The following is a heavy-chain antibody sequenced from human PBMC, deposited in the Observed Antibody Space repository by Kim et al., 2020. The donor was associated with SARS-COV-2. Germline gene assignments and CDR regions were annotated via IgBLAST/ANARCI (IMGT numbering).Heavy chain of an antibody. CDR3: AKDILDPGNVLLWFGELFGERGPTYGMDV. CDR1: GFTFSSYA. J-gene: IGHJ6*02. D-gene: IGHD3-10*01. Sequence: GGSLRLSCAASGFTFSSYAMSWVRQAPGKGLEWVAAISGSGGSTYYADSVKGRFTISRDNSKNTLYLQMNSLRAEDTAVYYCAKDILDPGNVLLWFGELFGERGPTYGMDVWGQGTTVTVSS. CDR2: ISGSGGST. V-gene: IGHV3-23*01.